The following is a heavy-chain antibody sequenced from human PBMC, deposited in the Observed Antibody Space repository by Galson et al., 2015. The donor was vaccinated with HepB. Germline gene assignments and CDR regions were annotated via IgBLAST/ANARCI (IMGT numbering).Heavy chain of an antibody. J-gene: IGHJ6*03. V-gene: IGHV4-34*01. CDR1: GGSFSGYY. CDR3: ARGRYPPYYYYMDV. CDR2: INHSGST. D-gene: IGHD2-2*02. Sequence: ETLSLTCAVYGGSFSGYYWSWIRQPPGKGLEWIGEINHSGSTNYNPSLKSRVTISVDTSKNQFSLKLSSVTAADTAVYYCARGRYPPYYYYMDVWGKGTTVTVSS.